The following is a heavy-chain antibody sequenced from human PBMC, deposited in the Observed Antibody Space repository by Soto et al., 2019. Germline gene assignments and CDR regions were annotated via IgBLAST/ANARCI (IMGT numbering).Heavy chain of an antibody. CDR2: INPNGGST. V-gene: IGHV1-46*01. J-gene: IGHJ4*02. CDR1: GYTFTTYY. Sequence: QVQLVQSGAEVKRPGASVKVSCKASGYTFTTYYMHWVRQATGQGLEWLGIINPNGGSTNYAQKFKGRVTMTRETSTSTVYLELSSLRFEVTAVYCCAGAGYCSGGTCFRGNCDYWGQGTLVTVSA. CDR3: AGAGYCSGGTCFRGNCDY. D-gene: IGHD2-15*01.